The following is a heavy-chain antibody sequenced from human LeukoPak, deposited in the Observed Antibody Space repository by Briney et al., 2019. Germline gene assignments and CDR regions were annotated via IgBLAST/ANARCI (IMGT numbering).Heavy chain of an antibody. CDR3: ARGEKYYDSSGYYYEPDY. V-gene: IGHV3-11*01. CDR1: GLTFSDYY. J-gene: IGHJ4*02. Sequence: GGSLRLSCAASGLTFSDYYMSWIRQAPGKGLEWLSYISRSGSNIYYADSVKGRFTISRDNAKNSLYLQMNSLRAEDTAVYYWARGEKYYDSSGYYYEPDYWGQGTLVTVSS. CDR2: ISRSGSNI. D-gene: IGHD3-22*01.